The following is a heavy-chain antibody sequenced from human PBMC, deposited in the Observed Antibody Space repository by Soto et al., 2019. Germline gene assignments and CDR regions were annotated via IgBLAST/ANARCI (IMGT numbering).Heavy chain of an antibody. Sequence: QVQLVQSGAEVKKPGASVKVSCKASGYTFTSYDINWVRQATGQGLEWMGWMNPNSGNTGYAQKFQGRVTMTRNTSISTAYMELSSLRSEDTAVYYCARRGYSSSWYYYYYYGMDVSGHGTTVTVSS. J-gene: IGHJ6*02. CDR3: ARRGYSSSWYYYYYYGMDV. V-gene: IGHV1-8*01. D-gene: IGHD6-13*01. CDR1: GYTFTSYD. CDR2: MNPNSGNT.